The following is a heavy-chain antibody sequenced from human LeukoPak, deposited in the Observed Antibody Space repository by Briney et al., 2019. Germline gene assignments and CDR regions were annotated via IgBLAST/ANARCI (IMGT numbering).Heavy chain of an antibody. D-gene: IGHD3-3*01. CDR3: AKGGEYYDFWSGNFDY. CDR1: GFTFSSYG. J-gene: IGHJ4*02. Sequence: GGSLRLSCAASGFTFSSYGMHWVRQAPGKGLEWVAVIWYDGSNKYYADSVKGRFTISRDNSKNTLYLQMNSLGAEDTAVYYCAKGGEYYDFWSGNFDYWGQGTLVTVSS. V-gene: IGHV3-33*06. CDR2: IWYDGSNK.